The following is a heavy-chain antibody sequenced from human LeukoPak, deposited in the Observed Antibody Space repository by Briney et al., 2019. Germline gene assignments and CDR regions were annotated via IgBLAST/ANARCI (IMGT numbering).Heavy chain of an antibody. V-gene: IGHV1-18*01. CDR3: AREGEGVPGAMSWFQYYFYYMDV. J-gene: IGHJ6*03. D-gene: IGHD2-2*01. Sequence: ASVKVSCKASGYTFTSYGISWVRQAPGQGLEWMGWIGAYNGNTNYAQKFKGRVTMTTDTLTTTAHMELRSLRSDDTAVYYCAREGEGVPGAMSWFQYYFYYMDVWGKGTTVIVSS. CDR2: IGAYNGNT. CDR1: GYTFTSYG.